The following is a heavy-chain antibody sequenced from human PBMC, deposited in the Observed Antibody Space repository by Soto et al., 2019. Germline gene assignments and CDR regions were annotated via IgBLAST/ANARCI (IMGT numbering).Heavy chain of an antibody. CDR3: ARWAPSYCSGGSCYSGTGYFQH. D-gene: IGHD2-15*01. V-gene: IGHV4-34*01. Sequence: QVQLQQWGAGLLKPSETLSLTCAVYGGSFSGYYWSWIRQPPGKGLEWIGEINHSGSTNYNPSLKSRFTISVDTSKNQFSLKLSSVTAADTAVYYCARWAPSYCSGGSCYSGTGYFQHWGQGTLVTVSS. CDR1: GGSFSGYY. J-gene: IGHJ1*01. CDR2: INHSGST.